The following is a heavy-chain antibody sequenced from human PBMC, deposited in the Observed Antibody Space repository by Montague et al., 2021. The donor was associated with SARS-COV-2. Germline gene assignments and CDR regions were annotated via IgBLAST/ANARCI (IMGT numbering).Heavy chain of an antibody. J-gene: IGHJ6*02. V-gene: IGHV4-59*12. D-gene: IGHD6-13*01. CDR2: IFYTGST. CDR3: ARQAAGSYFYYGVDV. Sequence: SETLSLTCTVSGASINTYYWNWIRQPPGKGLEWLGSIFYTGSTNYNPSLKSRVTISLDTSKNQSFLKVTSVTAADTAVYYCARQAAGSYFYYGVDVWGQGTTVTVSS. CDR1: GASINTYY.